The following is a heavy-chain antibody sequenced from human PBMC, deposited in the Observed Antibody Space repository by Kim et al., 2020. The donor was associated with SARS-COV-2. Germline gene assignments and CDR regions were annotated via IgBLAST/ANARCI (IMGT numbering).Heavy chain of an antibody. Sequence: ASVKVSCKASGYRFTSNKMHWVRQAPGQGLEWMGIITPIDGFTVYAQNLQGRVTVTRDTSTNTVYMELSSLRSDDTAVYYCARDNIDWAFDIWGQGTMVIVSS. CDR3: ARDNIDWAFDI. J-gene: IGHJ3*02. D-gene: IGHD2-21*01. CDR2: ITPIDGFT. V-gene: IGHV1-46*04. CDR1: GYRFTSNK.